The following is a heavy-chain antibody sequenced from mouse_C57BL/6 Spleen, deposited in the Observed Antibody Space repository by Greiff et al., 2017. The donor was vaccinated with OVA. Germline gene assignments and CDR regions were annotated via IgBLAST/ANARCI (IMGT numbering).Heavy chain of an antibody. CDR3: ARSPITTVVATGFDY. CDR2: IYPGDGDT. V-gene: IGHV1-80*01. CDR1: GYAFSSYW. D-gene: IGHD1-1*01. Sequence: VQLQQSGAELVKPGASVKISCKASGYAFSSYWMNWVKQRPGKGLEWIGQIYPGDGDTNYNGKFKGKATLTADKSSSTAYMQLSSLTSEDSAVYFGARSPITTVVATGFDYWGQGTTLTVSS. J-gene: IGHJ2*01.